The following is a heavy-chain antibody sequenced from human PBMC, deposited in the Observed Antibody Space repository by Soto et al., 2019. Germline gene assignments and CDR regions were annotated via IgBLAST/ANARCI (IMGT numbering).Heavy chain of an antibody. CDR1: GFTVIYNY. J-gene: IGHJ4*02. CDR2: IYSGGST. V-gene: IGHV3-66*01. D-gene: IGHD3-22*01. Sequence: GGSLRLSCASTGFTVIYNYMRCVLQAPGKGLEWVSLIYSGGSTYYADSVKGRFTISRDNSKNTLYLQMNSLRAEDTAVYYCARAGHYYDSSGYPLPLFDYWGQGT. CDR3: ARAGHYYDSSGYPLPLFDY.